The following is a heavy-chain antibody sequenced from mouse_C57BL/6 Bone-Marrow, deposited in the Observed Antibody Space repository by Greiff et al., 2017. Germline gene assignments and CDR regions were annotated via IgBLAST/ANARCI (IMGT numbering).Heavy chain of an antibody. Sequence: QVQLQQPGAELVMPGASVKLSCKASGYTFTSFWMHWVKQRPGQGLEWIGEIDPSDSYTNYNQKFKGKSTLTVDKSSSTAYMQLSSLTSEDSAVYYCARNEYDGFAYWGQGTRVTVSA. V-gene: IGHV1-69*01. CDR1: GYTFTSFW. D-gene: IGHD2-4*01. CDR2: IDPSDSYT. CDR3: ARNEYDGFAY. J-gene: IGHJ3*01.